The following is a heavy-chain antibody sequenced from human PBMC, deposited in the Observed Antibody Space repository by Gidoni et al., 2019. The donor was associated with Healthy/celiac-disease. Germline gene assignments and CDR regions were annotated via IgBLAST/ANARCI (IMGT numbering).Heavy chain of an antibody. V-gene: IGHV1-8*01. CDR2: MNTNSGNT. J-gene: IGHJ4*02. Sequence: QVQLVLSGAEVKKPGASVKVSCKASGYTFTSYDINWVRQATGQGLEWMGWMNTNSGNTGYAQKFQGRVTMTRNTSISTAYMELSSLRSEDTAVYYCARGTEMYSGYDFGYWGQGTLVTVSS. CDR1: GYTFTSYD. CDR3: ARGTEMYSGYDFGY. D-gene: IGHD5-12*01.